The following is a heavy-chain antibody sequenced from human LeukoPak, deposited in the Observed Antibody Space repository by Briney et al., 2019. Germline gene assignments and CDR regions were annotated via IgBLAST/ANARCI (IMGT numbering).Heavy chain of an antibody. D-gene: IGHD1-26*01. CDR1: GFTFSSYA. CDR3: VKDRGGSPFYGMDV. V-gene: IGHV3-23*01. CDR2: ISGSGGAGT. Sequence: GGSLRLSCASSGFTFSSYAMSWVRQAPGKGLEWVSTISGSGGAGTYYADSVKGRFTVSRDNSRNTLYLPMNSLRAEDTAVYYCVKDRGGSPFYGMDVWGQGTTVTVSS. J-gene: IGHJ6*02.